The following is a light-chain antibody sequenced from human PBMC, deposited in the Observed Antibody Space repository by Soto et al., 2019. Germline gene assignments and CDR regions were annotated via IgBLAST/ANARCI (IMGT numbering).Light chain of an antibody. Sequence: RSHSTLSASLGDQVTITCRSSQSISSWLAWYQQKPGKAPKLLIYDASSLESGVPSRFSRSGSGTEFTLTISILQPDYFPTYSCHPYYGDWTFAQGTNVDI. V-gene: IGKV1-5*01. J-gene: IGKJ1*01. CDR3: HPYYGDWT. CDR1: QSISSW. CDR2: DAS.